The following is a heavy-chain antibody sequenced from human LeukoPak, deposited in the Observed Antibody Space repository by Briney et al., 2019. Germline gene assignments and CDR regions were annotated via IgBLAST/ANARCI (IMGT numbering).Heavy chain of an antibody. Sequence: SGGSLRLSCVASGFTFSKYTMSWVRQAPGKGLEWVSGIYSGGSGSTFYAESVKGRFTISRDNSKNTLYLQMNSLRDEDTAIYYCAKDFTPDGIWDIDYWGRGTLITVSS. CDR3: AKDFTPDGIWDIDY. D-gene: IGHD1-14*01. J-gene: IGHJ4*02. CDR1: GFTFSKYT. CDR2: IYSGGSGST. V-gene: IGHV3-23*01.